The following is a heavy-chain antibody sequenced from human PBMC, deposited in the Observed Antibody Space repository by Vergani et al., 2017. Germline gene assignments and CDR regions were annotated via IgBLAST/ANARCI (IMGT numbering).Heavy chain of an antibody. CDR2: IHPADSDT. V-gene: IGHV5-51*07. Sequence: EVQLVQSGAEVKKPGESLKISCQISGYSFTNYRIGWVHQMPGKGLEWMGIIHPADSDTRYSPSFQGQVTISVDKSISTAYLQRSSLRASDSAMYYCARLYGRDSSGSKYFDYWGQGTLVTVSS. CDR3: ARLYGRDSSGSKYFDY. D-gene: IGHD3-22*01. CDR1: GYSFTNYR. J-gene: IGHJ4*02.